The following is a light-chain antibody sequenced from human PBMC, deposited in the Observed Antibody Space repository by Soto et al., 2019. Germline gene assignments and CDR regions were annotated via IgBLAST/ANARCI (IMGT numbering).Light chain of an antibody. Sequence: PGERVTLSCRASQSVSSSYLTWYQQKPGQAPRLLIYGASTRATGIPARFSGSGSGTDFTLTISSLQPEDFAAYYCQHDYNLPVFGQGTKVEIK. V-gene: IGKV3D-7*01. CDR3: QHDYNLPV. J-gene: IGKJ1*01. CDR1: QSVSSSY. CDR2: GAS.